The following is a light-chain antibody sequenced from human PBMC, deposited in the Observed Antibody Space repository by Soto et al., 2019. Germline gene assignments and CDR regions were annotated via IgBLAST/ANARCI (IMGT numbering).Light chain of an antibody. CDR2: DVS. Sequence: QSVLTQPASVSGSPGQSITISCTGTSSDVGGYNYVSWYQQHPGKAPKLMIYDVSNRPSGVSNRFPGSKSGNTASLTISGLQAEDEADYYCSSYTSSSTLVFGTGTKSPS. CDR3: SSYTSSSTLV. CDR1: SSDVGGYNY. J-gene: IGLJ1*01. V-gene: IGLV2-14*01.